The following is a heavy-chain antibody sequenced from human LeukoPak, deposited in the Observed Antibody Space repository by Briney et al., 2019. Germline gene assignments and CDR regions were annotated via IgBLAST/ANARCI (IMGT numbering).Heavy chain of an antibody. V-gene: IGHV3-74*03. CDR1: GXTVGRLW. D-gene: IGHD5-24*01. Sequence: QPGGSLRLSCAASGXTVGRLWVHWIRQAPGKGLVWVSRSEGDDSTTTYADSVKGRFAVSRDTAKNTVYLQMNSLRVEDTAVYYCAKLDWLDPWGQGALVTVSS. CDR2: SEGDDSTT. J-gene: IGHJ5*02. CDR3: AKLDWLDP.